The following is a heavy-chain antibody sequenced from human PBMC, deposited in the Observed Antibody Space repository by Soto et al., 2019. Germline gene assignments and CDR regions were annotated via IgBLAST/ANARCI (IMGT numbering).Heavy chain of an antibody. CDR3: AKGGDHIVVVVAATFFY. D-gene: IGHD2-15*01. CDR2: ISGSGGST. V-gene: IGHV3-23*01. Sequence: GGSLRLSCAASGFTFSSYAMSWVRQAPGKGLEWVSAISGSGGSTYYADSVKGRFTISRDNSKNTLYLQMNSLRAEDTAVYYCAKGGDHIVVVVAATFFYWGQGTLVTVSS. J-gene: IGHJ4*02. CDR1: GFTFSSYA.